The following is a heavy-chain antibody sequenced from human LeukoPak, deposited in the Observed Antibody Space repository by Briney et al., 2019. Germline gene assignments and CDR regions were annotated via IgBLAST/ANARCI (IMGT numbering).Heavy chain of an antibody. CDR1: GFTFSSYS. J-gene: IGHJ4*02. V-gene: IGHV3-21*04. Sequence: AGGSLRLSCAASGFTFSSYSMNWVRQAPGKGLEWVSSISSSSSYIYYADSVKGRFTISRDNAKNSLYLQMESLRAEDTAIYYCAKEYTGTFSPFPSYFDNWGQGTLVTVSS. CDR2: ISSSSSYI. CDR3: AKEYTGTFSPFPSYFDN. D-gene: IGHD1-26*01.